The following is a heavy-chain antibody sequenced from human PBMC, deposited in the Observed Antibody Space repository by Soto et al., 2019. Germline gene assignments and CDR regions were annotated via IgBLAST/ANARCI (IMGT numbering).Heavy chain of an antibody. V-gene: IGHV3-30*04. D-gene: IGHD6-19*01. J-gene: IGHJ4*02. Sequence: QVQLVESGGGVVQPGRSLRLSCAASGFTFSSFSLHWVRQAPGKGLEWLALISYDGRTKYNADSVKGRFTVSRDNSNNTLYLPLSSLRPEDTAVYYCARTTTVAGTPEFDYWGQGTLVTVSS. CDR3: ARTTTVAGTPEFDY. CDR2: ISYDGRTK. CDR1: GFTFSSFS.